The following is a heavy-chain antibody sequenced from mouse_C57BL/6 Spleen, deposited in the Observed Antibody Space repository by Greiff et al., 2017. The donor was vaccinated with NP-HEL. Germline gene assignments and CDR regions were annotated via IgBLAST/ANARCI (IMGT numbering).Heavy chain of an antibody. D-gene: IGHD1-1*01. J-gene: IGHJ2*01. CDR3: AVYYYGELVY. Sequence: QVQLQQSGAELVRPGTSVKVSCKASGYAFTNYLIEWVKQRPGQGLEWIGVINPGSGGTNYNEKFKGKATLTADKSSSTACMQLSSLTSEDSAVYFCAVYYYGELVYWGQGTTLTVSS. V-gene: IGHV1-54*01. CDR2: INPGSGGT. CDR1: GYAFTNYL.